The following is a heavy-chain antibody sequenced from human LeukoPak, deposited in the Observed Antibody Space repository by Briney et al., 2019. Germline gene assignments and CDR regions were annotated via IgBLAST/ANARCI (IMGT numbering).Heavy chain of an antibody. J-gene: IGHJ5*02. D-gene: IGHD3-22*01. V-gene: IGHV4-59*01. CDR1: GGSIGSYY. Sequence: SETLSLTCTVSGGSIGSYYWSWIRQPPGKGLEWIGYIYYSGSTNYNPSLKSRVTISVDTSKNQFSLKLSSVTAADTAVYYCARSRITMIGQGWFDPWGQGTLVTVSS. CDR3: ARSRITMIGQGWFDP. CDR2: IYYSGST.